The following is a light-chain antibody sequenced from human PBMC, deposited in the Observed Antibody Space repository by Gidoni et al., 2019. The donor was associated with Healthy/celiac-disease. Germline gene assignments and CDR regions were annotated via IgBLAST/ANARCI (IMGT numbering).Light chain of an antibody. CDR2: WAS. Sequence: IVITQSPDSLAVSLGERATINCKSSQSVLYSSNNKNYLAWYQQKPGQPPKLLIYWASTRESGVPDRFSGSGSGTDFTLTISSLQAEDVAVYYCQQYYSIWTFGQGTKVEIK. CDR3: QQYYSIWT. CDR1: QSVLYSSNNKNY. V-gene: IGKV4-1*01. J-gene: IGKJ1*01.